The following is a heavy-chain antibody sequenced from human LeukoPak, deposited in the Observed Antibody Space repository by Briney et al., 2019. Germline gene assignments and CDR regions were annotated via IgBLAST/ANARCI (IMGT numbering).Heavy chain of an antibody. J-gene: IGHJ6*03. CDR2: IKSDGST. CDR1: GFTFSTYW. Sequence: HPGGSLRLSCAASGFTFSTYWMHWVRQAPGKGLVWVSRIKSDGSTNYADSVKGRFTISRDNAKNSLYLQMNSLRAEDTAVYYCARDRGIAARGSYYYYMDVWGKVTTVTVS. V-gene: IGHV3-74*01. D-gene: IGHD6-6*01. CDR3: ARDRGIAARGSYYYYMDV.